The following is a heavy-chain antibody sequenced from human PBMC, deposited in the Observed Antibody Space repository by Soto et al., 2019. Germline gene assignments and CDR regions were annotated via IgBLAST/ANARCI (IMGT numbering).Heavy chain of an antibody. V-gene: IGHV1-46*01. D-gene: IGHD5-12*01. CDR2: INPSGGST. J-gene: IGHJ6*02. CDR1: GYTFTSYY. CDR3: ARDPGMVATHYYYGMDV. Sequence: QVQLVQSGAEVKKPGASVKVSCKASGYTFTSYYMHWVRQAPGQGLEWMGIINPSGGSTSYAQKFRGRVTMTRDTSTSTVYMELSSLRSEDTAVYYCARDPGMVATHYYYGMDVWGQGTTVTVSS.